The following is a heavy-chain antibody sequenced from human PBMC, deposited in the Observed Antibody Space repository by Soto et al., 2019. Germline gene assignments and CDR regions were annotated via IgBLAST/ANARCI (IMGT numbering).Heavy chain of an antibody. J-gene: IGHJ4*02. D-gene: IGHD6-13*01. V-gene: IGHV4-31*03. CDR1: GGSISSGGYY. CDR3: ARGGIAAAAPPDY. Sequence: QVQLQESGPRLVKPSQTLSLTCTVSGGSISSGGYYWSWIRQHPGKGLEWIGYTYYSGSTYYKPSLKSRFTISVDTSKNRFSLKLSSVTAADTAVYYCARGGIAAAAPPDYGGQGTLVTVSS. CDR2: TYYSGST.